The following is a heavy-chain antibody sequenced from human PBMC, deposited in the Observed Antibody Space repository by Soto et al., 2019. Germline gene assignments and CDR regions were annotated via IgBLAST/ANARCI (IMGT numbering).Heavy chain of an antibody. D-gene: IGHD3-10*02. J-gene: IGHJ5*02. V-gene: IGHV1-18*01. CDR3: AGMLPGSFWFDP. Sequence: QVPLVQSGAEVKKPGASVKVSCKASGYTFTSYGISWVRQAPGQGLEWMGWISAYNGNTNYAQKLQGRVTMTTDTSTSTAYMGLRGLGSDDAAVYYCAGMLPGSFWFDPWGQGTLVTVSS. CDR1: GYTFTSYG. CDR2: ISAYNGNT.